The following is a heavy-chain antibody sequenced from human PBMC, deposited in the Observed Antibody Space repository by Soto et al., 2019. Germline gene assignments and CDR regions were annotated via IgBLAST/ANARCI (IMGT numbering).Heavy chain of an antibody. CDR2: ISAYNGNT. CDR1: GYTFTSYG. V-gene: IGHV1-18*01. D-gene: IGHD3-9*01. J-gene: IGHJ4*02. Sequence: QVQLVQSGAEVKKPGASVKVSCKASGYTFTSYGISWVRQAPGQGLEWMGWISAYNGNTNYAQKLQGRVTMTTDTSTSTAYMELRSLSSDDTAVYYCARNRYDILTGYYNIDYWGQGTLVTVSS. CDR3: ARNRYDILTGYYNIDY.